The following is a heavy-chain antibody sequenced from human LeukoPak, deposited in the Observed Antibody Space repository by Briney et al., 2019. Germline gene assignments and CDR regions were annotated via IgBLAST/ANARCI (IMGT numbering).Heavy chain of an antibody. CDR3: ARPVYSSEWFDP. Sequence: SETLSLTRTVSGGSISSYYWSWIRQPPGKGLEWIGYIYYSGSTNYNPSLKSRVTISVDTSKNQFSLKLSSVTAADTAVYYCARPVYSSEWFDPWGQGTLVTVSS. V-gene: IGHV4-59*12. D-gene: IGHD5-18*01. J-gene: IGHJ5*02. CDR1: GGSISSYY. CDR2: IYYSGST.